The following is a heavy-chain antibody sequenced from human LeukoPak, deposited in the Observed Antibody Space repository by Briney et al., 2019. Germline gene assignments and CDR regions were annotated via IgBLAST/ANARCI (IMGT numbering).Heavy chain of an antibody. CDR2: IKSNIDGGTT. CDR1: GLTFSNAW. D-gene: IGHD3-9*01. Sequence: GGSLRLSCAASGLTFSNAWMSWVRLAPGEGLEWVGRIKSNIDGGTTHYAAPVKGRFTISRDDSKDTLYLQMNSLKTEDTAMYYCTYLRPNTYYYYHMDVWGKGTTVTVSS. CDR3: TYLRPNTYYYYHMDV. J-gene: IGHJ6*03. V-gene: IGHV3-15*01.